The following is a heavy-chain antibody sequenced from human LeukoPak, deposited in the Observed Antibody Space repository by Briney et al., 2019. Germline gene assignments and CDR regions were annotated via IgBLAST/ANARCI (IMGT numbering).Heavy chain of an antibody. D-gene: IGHD2-15*01. Sequence: PGGSLRLSCGASGFTFSSYSMNWVRQPPGKGLEWIGEINHSGSTNYNPSLKSRVTISVDTSKNQFSLKLSSVTAADTAVYYCARSGYCSGGSCYPPNAFDIWGQGTMVTVSS. CDR1: GFTFSSYS. J-gene: IGHJ3*02. CDR3: ARSGYCSGGSCYPPNAFDI. V-gene: IGHV4-34*01. CDR2: INHSGST.